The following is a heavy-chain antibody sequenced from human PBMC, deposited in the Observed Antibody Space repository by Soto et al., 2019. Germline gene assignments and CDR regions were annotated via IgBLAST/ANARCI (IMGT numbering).Heavy chain of an antibody. D-gene: IGHD2-21*02. Sequence: QVQLVQSGAEVKKPGASVKVSCKASGYTFTSYYMHWVRQAPGQGLEWMGIINPSGGSTSYAQKFQGRVTMTRDTSTSTVYVELSSLRSEDTAVYYCARDRVAYCGGDGYSWLYWGQGTLVTVSS. J-gene: IGHJ4*02. CDR3: ARDRVAYCGGDGYSWLY. CDR2: INPSGGST. V-gene: IGHV1-46*01. CDR1: GYTFTSYY.